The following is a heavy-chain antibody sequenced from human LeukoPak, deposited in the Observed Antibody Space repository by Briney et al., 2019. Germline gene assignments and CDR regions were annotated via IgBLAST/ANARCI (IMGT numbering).Heavy chain of an antibody. V-gene: IGHV3-7*01. CDR2: IKEDGSEI. D-gene: IGHD3-3*01. CDR1: GFTFSSYW. J-gene: IGHJ4*02. Sequence: GGSLRLSCAASGFTFSSYWMTWVRQAPGKGLEWVANIKEDGSEIYYVDSVKGRFTISRDNAKNSLYLQLNSLRAEDTAVYYCARSPYDFWSAYLHYFDYWGQGILVAVSS. CDR3: ARSPYDFWSAYLHYFDY.